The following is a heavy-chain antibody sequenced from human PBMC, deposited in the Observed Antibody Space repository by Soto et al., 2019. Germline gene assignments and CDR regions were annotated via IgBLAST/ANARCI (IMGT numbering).Heavy chain of an antibody. CDR2: ISGSGGST. Sequence: GSLRLSCAASGFTFSSYAMSWVRQAPGKGLEWVSAISGSGGSTYYADSVKGRFTISRDNSKNTLYLQMNSLRAEDTAVYYCAKARYYDFWSGYFGYWGQGTLVTVSS. D-gene: IGHD3-3*01. CDR1: GFTFSSYA. J-gene: IGHJ4*02. V-gene: IGHV3-23*01. CDR3: AKARYYDFWSGYFGY.